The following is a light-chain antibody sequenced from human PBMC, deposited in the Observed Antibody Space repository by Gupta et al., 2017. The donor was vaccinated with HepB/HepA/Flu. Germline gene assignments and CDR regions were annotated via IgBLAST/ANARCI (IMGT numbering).Light chain of an antibody. Sequence: IVLTQSPATLSLSPGERATLSCRASQSVSSYLAWYQQKPGQAPRLRIYDASNRATGIPARFSGSGSGTDFTLTISSLEPEDFAVYYCQQRSNGPLGPCGGGTKVEIK. CDR1: QSVSSY. CDR2: DAS. V-gene: IGKV3-11*01. J-gene: IGKJ4*01. CDR3: QQRSNGPLGP.